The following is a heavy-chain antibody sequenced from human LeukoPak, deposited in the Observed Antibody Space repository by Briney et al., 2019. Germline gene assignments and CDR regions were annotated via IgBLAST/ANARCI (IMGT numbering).Heavy chain of an antibody. V-gene: IGHV1-8*03. CDR3: ARAGYCSSTPVKGACYYYMDV. D-gene: IGHD2-2*01. CDR1: GYTFTSYD. Sequence: ASVKVSCKASGYTFTSYDINLVRQATGQGLEWMGWMNPNSGNTGYAQKFQGRVTITRNTSISTAYMELSSLRSEDTAVYYCARAGYCSSTPVKGACYYYMDVWGKGTTVTVSS. CDR2: MNPNSGNT. J-gene: IGHJ6*03.